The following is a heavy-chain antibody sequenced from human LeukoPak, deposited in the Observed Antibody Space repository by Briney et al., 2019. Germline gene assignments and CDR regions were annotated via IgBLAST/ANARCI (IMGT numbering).Heavy chain of an antibody. CDR1: GFTFSSYG. J-gene: IGHJ6*02. Sequence: GGSLRLSCAASGFTFSSYGMHWVRQAPGKGLEWVAVIWYDGSNKYYADSVKGRFTISRDNSKNTLYLQMNSLRAEDTAVYYCARDPYCSSTSCWLGKRPVLYYYGMDVSGQGTTVTVSS. V-gene: IGHV3-33*01. CDR3: ARDPYCSSTSCWLGKRPVLYYYGMDV. CDR2: IWYDGSNK. D-gene: IGHD2-2*01.